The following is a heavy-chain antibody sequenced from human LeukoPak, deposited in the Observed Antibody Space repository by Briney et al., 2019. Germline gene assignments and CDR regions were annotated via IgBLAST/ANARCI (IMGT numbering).Heavy chain of an antibody. J-gene: IGHJ5*02. D-gene: IGHD2-2*01. V-gene: IGHV4-39*07. Sequence: SETLSLTCTVSGGSISSSSYYWGWIRQPPGKGLEWIGSIYYSGSTYYNPSLKSRVTISVDTSKNQFSLKLSSVTAADTAVYYCARDTRGGNWFDPWGQGTLVTVSS. CDR3: ARDTRGGNWFDP. CDR1: GGSISSSSYY. CDR2: IYYSGST.